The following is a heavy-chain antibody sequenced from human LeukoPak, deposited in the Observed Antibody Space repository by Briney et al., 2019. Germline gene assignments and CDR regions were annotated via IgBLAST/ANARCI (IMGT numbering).Heavy chain of an antibody. CDR1: GYTFTSYG. J-gene: IGHJ3*02. Sequence: ASVKVSCKASGYTFTSYGISWLRQAPGQGLEWMGWISAYNGNTNYAQKLQGRVTMTTDTSTSTAYMELRSLRSDDTAVYYCARADIVVVPAAIFAFDIWGQGTMVTVSS. D-gene: IGHD2-2*01. CDR2: ISAYNGNT. CDR3: ARADIVVVPAAIFAFDI. V-gene: IGHV1-18*01.